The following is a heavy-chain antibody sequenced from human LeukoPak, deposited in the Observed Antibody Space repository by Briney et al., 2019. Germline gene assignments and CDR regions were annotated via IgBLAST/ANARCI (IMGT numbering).Heavy chain of an antibody. CDR2: VYSTGST. CDR3: AREKYVWGSFGYNYFDY. V-gene: IGHV4-59*01. D-gene: IGHD3-16*01. CDR1: GGSISSYY. J-gene: IGHJ4*02. Sequence: SETLSLTCTVSGGSISSYYWSWIRQPPGKGLEWIGYVYSTGSTSYNPYLRSRVTILVDTSRSQFSLKLTSVTAADTAIYYCAREKYVWGSFGYNYFDYWGQGTLVTVSS.